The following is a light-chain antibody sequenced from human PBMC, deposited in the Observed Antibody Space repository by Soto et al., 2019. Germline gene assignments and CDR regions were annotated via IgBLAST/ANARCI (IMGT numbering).Light chain of an antibody. V-gene: IGKV1-39*01. CDR2: STS. J-gene: IGKJ1*01. Sequence: DIQMTQSPSSLSASVGDRVTITCRASQSISYYLNWYQQKQGRAPRLLIYSTSTLQSGVPSKFSGSASGTDFTLTISSLQPEDFATYYCRQSYSTPWTFGQGTE. CDR1: QSISYY. CDR3: RQSYSTPWT.